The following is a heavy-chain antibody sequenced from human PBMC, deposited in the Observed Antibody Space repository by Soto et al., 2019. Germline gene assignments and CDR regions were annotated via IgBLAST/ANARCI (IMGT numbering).Heavy chain of an antibody. V-gene: IGHV3-48*03. CDR1: GFTFSSYE. CDR3: ARVYCSTTACHVQAFDS. CDR2: ISSAGDSS. Sequence: GGSLRLSCAASGFTFSSYEMNWVRQAPGKTLEWVSYISSAGDSSYYADSVKSRFTISRDNAKNSLYLQMNSLRVEDTAVYYCARVYCSTTACHVQAFDSWGQGTLVTVSS. J-gene: IGHJ4*02. D-gene: IGHD2-2*01.